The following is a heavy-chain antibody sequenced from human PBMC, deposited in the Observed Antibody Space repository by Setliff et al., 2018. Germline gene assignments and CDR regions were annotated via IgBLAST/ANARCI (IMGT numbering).Heavy chain of an antibody. D-gene: IGHD6-13*01. V-gene: IGHV4-39*07. J-gene: IGHJ6*02. CDR2: IYYSGST. CDR3: ARQQQLVIGSTAYYYYGMDV. CDR1: GGSISSSSYY. Sequence: SETLSLTCTVSGGSISSSSYYWGWIRQPPGKGLEWIGIIYYSGSTYYNPSLKSRVTISVDTSKNQFSLKLSPVTAADTAVYYCARQQQLVIGSTAYYYYGMDVWGQGTTVTVSS.